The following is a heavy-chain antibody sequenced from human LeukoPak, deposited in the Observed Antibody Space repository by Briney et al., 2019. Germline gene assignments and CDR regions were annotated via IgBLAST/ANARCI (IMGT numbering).Heavy chain of an antibody. CDR2: IKQDGSEK. Sequence: GGSLRLSCAASGFSFSDYWMSWVRQAPGKGLEWVANIKQDGSEKYYVDSVKGRFSISRDNANNSLYLQMNSLRAEDTAVYYCARDQDYYDSSVTGDYWGQGTRVTVSS. D-gene: IGHD3-22*01. CDR3: ARDQDYYDSSVTGDY. CDR1: GFSFSDYW. J-gene: IGHJ4*02. V-gene: IGHV3-7*01.